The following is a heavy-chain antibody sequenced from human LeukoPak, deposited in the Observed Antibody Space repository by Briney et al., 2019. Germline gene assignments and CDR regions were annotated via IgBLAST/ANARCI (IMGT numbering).Heavy chain of an antibody. J-gene: IGHJ4*02. D-gene: IGHD4-17*01. CDR1: GGSISSSSYY. CDR2: IYYSGST. CDR3: ARVYDDGDYSYYFDY. Sequence: PSETLSLTCTVSGGSISSSSYYWGWIRQPPGKGLEWIGSIYYSGSTYYNPSLKSRVTISVDTSKNQFSLKLSSVTAADTAVYYCARVYDDGDYSYYFDYWGQGTLVTVSS. V-gene: IGHV4-39*07.